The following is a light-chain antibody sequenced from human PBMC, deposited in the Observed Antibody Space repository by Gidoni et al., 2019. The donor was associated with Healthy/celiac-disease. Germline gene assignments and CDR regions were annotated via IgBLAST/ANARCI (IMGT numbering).Light chain of an antibody. CDR1: QSVSSY. V-gene: IGKV3-11*01. Sequence: EIVLTQSPATLSLSPGERATLSCRASQSVSSYLAWYQQKPGQAPRLLIYDASNRATGIPARFSGSGSGTDFTLTISSLEPEDFAVYYCQQRSNWQSITFXXXTRLEIK. CDR3: QQRSNWQSIT. J-gene: IGKJ5*01. CDR2: DAS.